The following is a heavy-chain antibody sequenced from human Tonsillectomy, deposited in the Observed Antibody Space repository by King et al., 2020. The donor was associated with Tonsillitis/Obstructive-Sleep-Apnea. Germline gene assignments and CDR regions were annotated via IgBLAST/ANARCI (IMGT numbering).Heavy chain of an antibody. Sequence: VQLVESGGGLVKPGGSLRLSCAASGFSFSNAWMSWVRQAPGKGLEWVGRIKSKTDGGTTDYAAPVEGRFTISRDDSKNTLFLQMNSLKTEDTAVYYCTTTIGWYFGYWGQGTLVTVSS. V-gene: IGHV3-15*01. D-gene: IGHD6-19*01. CDR1: GFSFSNAW. CDR2: IKSKTDGGTT. J-gene: IGHJ4*02. CDR3: TTTIGWYFGY.